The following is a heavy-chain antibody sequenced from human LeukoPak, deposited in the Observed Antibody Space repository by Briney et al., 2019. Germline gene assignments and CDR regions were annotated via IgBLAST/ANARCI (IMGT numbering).Heavy chain of an antibody. V-gene: IGHV4-59*01. Sequence: SETLSLTCTVSGGSISSYYWNWIRQPPGKGLEWIGYIYYSGSTNYNPSLKSRVTISVDTSKNQYSLKLSSVTAADTAVYYGARIDCTGGTCYRYCDLWGRGTLVTVSS. J-gene: IGHJ2*01. CDR3: ARIDCTGGTCYRYCDL. CDR1: GGSISSYY. CDR2: IYYSGST. D-gene: IGHD2-15*01.